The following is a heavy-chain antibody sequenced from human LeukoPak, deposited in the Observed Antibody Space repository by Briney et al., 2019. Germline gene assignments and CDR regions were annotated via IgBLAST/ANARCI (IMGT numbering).Heavy chain of an antibody. V-gene: IGHV4-4*02. Sequence: KPSGTLSLTCAVSGGSISSSNWWSWVRQPPGKGLEWIGEIYHSGSTNYNPSLKSRVTISVDKPKNQFSLKLSSVTAADTAVYYCARGGAVTTKDYYYYYYMDVWGKGTTVTVSS. J-gene: IGHJ6*03. CDR1: GGSISSSNW. CDR2: IYHSGST. CDR3: ARGGAVTTKDYYYYYYMDV. D-gene: IGHD4-11*01.